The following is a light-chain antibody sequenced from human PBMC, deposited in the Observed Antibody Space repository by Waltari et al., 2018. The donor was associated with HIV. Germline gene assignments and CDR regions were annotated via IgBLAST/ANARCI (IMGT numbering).Light chain of an antibody. CDR2: DVS. V-gene: IGLV2-11*01. CDR3: CSYAGRYSWV. J-gene: IGLJ3*02. Sequence: QSALTQPRSVSGSPGQSVTISCTGTSSDVGGSHYVSWYQQHPGKSPKLMIYDVSVRTSWVPERFSGSKSDKTASLTISGLQADDEADYCCCSYAGRYSWVFGGGTKLTVL. CDR1: SSDVGGSHY.